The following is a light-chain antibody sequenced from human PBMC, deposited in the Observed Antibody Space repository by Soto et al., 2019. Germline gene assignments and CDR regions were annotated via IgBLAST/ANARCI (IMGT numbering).Light chain of an antibody. V-gene: IGKV3-15*01. Sequence: EVVMTQSPATVSVSPGEGVTLSCRARQTISNDLAWSQQKPGQAPRLVIYVASTRATGVPARFSGGGSGTEFTLTISSLQSEDFAFYYCQQNNKWPPVTFGGGTKVEIK. CDR3: QQNNKWPPVT. CDR1: QTISND. J-gene: IGKJ4*01. CDR2: VAS.